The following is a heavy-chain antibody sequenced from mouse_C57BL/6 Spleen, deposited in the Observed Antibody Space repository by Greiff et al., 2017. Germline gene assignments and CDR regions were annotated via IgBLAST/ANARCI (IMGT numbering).Heavy chain of an antibody. D-gene: IGHD2-1*01. CDR2: IYPRSGNT. CDR3: ARGGPIYYGNNYAMDY. V-gene: IGHV1-81*01. J-gene: IGHJ4*01. Sequence: QVQLKESGAELARPGASVKLSCKASGYTFTSYGISWVKQRTGQGLEWIGEIYPRSGNTYYNEKVKGKATLTADKSSSTAYMELRSLTSEDSAVYFCARGGPIYYGNNYAMDYWGQGTSVTVSS. CDR1: GYTFTSYG.